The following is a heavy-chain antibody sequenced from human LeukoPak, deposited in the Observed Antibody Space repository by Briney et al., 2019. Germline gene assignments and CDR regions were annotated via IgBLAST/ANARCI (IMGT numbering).Heavy chain of an antibody. CDR1: GFTFTSYA. CDR2: IRFDGTSQ. D-gene: IGHD3-22*01. CDR3: ARRAGDYSHPYDY. Sequence: GGSLRLSCAASGFTFTSYAMSWVRQAPGKGLEWVAFIRFDGTSQYYTDSVKGRFTISRDSSKNTLYLQMNSLRAEDTAVYYCARRAGDYSHPYDYWGQGTLVTVSS. J-gene: IGHJ4*02. V-gene: IGHV3-33*08.